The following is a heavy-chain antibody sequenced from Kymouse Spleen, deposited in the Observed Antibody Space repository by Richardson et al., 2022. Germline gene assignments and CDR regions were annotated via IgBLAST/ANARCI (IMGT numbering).Heavy chain of an antibody. Sequence: EVQLVESGGGLVQPGGSLRLSCAASGFTFSSYDMHWVRQATGKGLEWVSAIGTAGDTYYPGSVKGRFTISRENAKNSLYLQMNSLRAGDTAVYYCARGDNWNYGASGMDVWGQGTTVTVSS. CDR1: GFTFSSYD. V-gene: IGHV3-13*01. J-gene: IGHJ6*02. CDR2: IGTAGDT. CDR3: ARGDNWNYGASGMDV. D-gene: IGHD1-7*01.